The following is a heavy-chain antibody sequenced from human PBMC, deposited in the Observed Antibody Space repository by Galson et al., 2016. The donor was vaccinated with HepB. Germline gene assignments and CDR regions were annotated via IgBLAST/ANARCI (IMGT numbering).Heavy chain of an antibody. J-gene: IGHJ6*02. CDR3: ARGNGRDLRSNGMDV. V-gene: IGHV3-11*05. CDR2: ISSISTHT. CDR1: GFTFSNYY. D-gene: IGHD2-15*01. Sequence: SLRLSCAASGFTFSNYYMSWIRQAPGKGLEWVSYISSISTHTNYADSVKGRFSISRDNAKNSLYLQMNSLRAEDTAVYYCARGNGRDLRSNGMDVWGQGTTVTVSS.